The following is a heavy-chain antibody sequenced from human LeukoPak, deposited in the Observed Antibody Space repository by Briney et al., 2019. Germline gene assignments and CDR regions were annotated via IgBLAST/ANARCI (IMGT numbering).Heavy chain of an antibody. CDR3: TTTKLRGTSSSGWWYFDY. J-gene: IGHJ4*02. CDR2: IKSKTDGGTA. D-gene: IGHD3-22*01. V-gene: IGHV3-15*01. CDR1: GFTFSNAW. Sequence: GGSLRLSCAASGFTFSNAWMSWVRQAPGKGLEWVGRIKSKTDGGTAEYAAPVKGRFTISRDDSKNMLSLQMDSLKTEDTALYYCTTTKLRGTSSSGWWYFDYWGQGTLVTVSS.